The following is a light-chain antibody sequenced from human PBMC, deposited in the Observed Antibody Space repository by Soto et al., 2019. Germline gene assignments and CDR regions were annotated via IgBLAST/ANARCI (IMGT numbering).Light chain of an antibody. J-gene: IGLJ2*01. V-gene: IGLV2-14*01. CDR2: EVT. CDR3: SSYTSSTAVV. Sequence: QSALTQPASVSGSPGQSITISCSGSSSDIGAYDYVSWYQQHPGKAPKLLIYEVTSRPSGVSHRFSGSKSGNTASLSISGLQLEDDADYYCSSYTSSTAVVFGGGTKVTVL. CDR1: SSDIGAYDY.